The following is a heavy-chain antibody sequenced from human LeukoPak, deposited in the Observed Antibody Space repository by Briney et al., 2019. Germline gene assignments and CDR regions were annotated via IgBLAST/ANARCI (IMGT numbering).Heavy chain of an antibody. Sequence: SVTLSLTCAVYGGSFSDYYWSWVRQSPGKGLEWIGEINHSGRTTYKPSLKSRVTISVDTSKNQFSLKLTSVTAADTAVYYCARTFGSGRYPAFFYYAMDVWGQGTTVTVSS. CDR1: GGSFSDYY. CDR2: INHSGRT. J-gene: IGHJ6*02. CDR3: ARTFGSGRYPAFFYYAMDV. D-gene: IGHD3-10*01. V-gene: IGHV4-34*01.